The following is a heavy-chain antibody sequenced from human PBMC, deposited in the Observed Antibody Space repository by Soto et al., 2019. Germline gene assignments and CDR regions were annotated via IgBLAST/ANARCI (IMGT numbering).Heavy chain of an antibody. V-gene: IGHV3-15*01. CDR1: GITFNTAW. J-gene: IGHJ4*02. Sequence: GGSLRLSCAASGITFNTAWLTWVRQAPGKGLEWVGRIKGKPDGGATDYAAPVDGRFTISRDDSQNTVFLQMNSLKTDDTAVYYCTAGSPFNYWGPGTLVTVSS. CDR2: IKGKPDGGAT. CDR3: TAGSPFNY.